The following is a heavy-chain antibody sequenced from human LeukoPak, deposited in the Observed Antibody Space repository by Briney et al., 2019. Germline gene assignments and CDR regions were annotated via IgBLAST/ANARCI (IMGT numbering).Heavy chain of an antibody. CDR2: INPSGGST. Sequence: ASVKVSCKASGYTFTSYYMHWVRQAPGQGLEWMGIINPSGGSTSYAQKFQGRVTMTRDTSTSTVYMELSSLRSEDTAVYYCARDLEQLEPWGDYYYYMDVWGKGTTVTISS. V-gene: IGHV1-46*01. CDR3: ARDLEQLEPWGDYYYYMDV. CDR1: GYTFTSYY. D-gene: IGHD1-1*01. J-gene: IGHJ6*03.